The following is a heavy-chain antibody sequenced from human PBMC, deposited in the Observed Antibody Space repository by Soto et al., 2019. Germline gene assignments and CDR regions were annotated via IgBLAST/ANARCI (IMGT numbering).Heavy chain of an antibody. CDR3: AKQTTVVTLHNWFDP. D-gene: IGHD4-17*01. CDR1: GFTFSSYA. V-gene: IGHV3-23*01. Sequence: PGGSLRLSCAASGFTFSSYAMSWVRQAPGKGLEWVSAISGSGGSTYYADSVKGRFTISRDNSKNTLYLQMNSLRAEDTAVYYCAKQTTVVTLHNWFDPWGQGTLVTVSS. CDR2: ISGSGGST. J-gene: IGHJ5*02.